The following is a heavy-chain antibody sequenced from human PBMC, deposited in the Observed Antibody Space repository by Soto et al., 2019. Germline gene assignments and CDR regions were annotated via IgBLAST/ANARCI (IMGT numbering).Heavy chain of an antibody. CDR1: GGSFSGYY. CDR3: ARTVSGITGVSSYYYMDV. J-gene: IGHJ6*03. V-gene: IGHV4-34*01. CDR2: INHSGST. D-gene: IGHD1-20*01. Sequence: SETLSLTCAVYGGSFSGYYWSWIRQPPGKGLEWIGEINHSGSTNYNPSLKSRVTISVDTSKNQFSLKLSSVTAADTAVYYCARTVSGITGVSSYYYMDVWGKGTTVTVSS.